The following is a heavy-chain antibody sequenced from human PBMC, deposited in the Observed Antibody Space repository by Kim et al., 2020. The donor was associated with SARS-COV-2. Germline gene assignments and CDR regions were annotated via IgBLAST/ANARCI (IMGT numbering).Heavy chain of an antibody. CDR2: IRSKAYGGTT. Sequence: GGSLRLSCTASGFTFGDYAMSWFRQAPGKGLEWVGFIRSKAYGGTTEYAASVKGRFTISRDDSKSIAYLQMNSLKTEDTAVYYCLSQGVGEFPYYYYGMDVWGQGTTVTVSS. CDR3: LSQGVGEFPYYYYGMDV. CDR1: GFTFGDYA. J-gene: IGHJ6*02. D-gene: IGHD3-10*01. V-gene: IGHV3-49*03.